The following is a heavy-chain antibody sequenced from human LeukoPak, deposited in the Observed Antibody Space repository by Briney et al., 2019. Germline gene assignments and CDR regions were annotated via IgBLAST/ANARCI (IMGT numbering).Heavy chain of an antibody. V-gene: IGHV3-21*04. Sequence: GGSLRLSCTASRFTFSTYSMNWVRQAPGKGLEWVSSIDSTSTYIYYADSVKGRFTISRDNAKNSLYLKMDSLRAEDTAVYYCARDSLVGSTTPVFDYWGQGTLVTVS. CDR1: RFTFSTYS. J-gene: IGHJ4*02. CDR3: ARDSLVGSTTPVFDY. D-gene: IGHD1-26*01. CDR2: IDSTSTYI.